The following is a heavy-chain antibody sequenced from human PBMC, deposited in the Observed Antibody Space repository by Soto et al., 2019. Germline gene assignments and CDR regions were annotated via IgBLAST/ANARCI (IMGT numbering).Heavy chain of an antibody. CDR2: INPNTGDT. D-gene: IGHD2-15*01. CDR3: ARGPGGPDGPGDY. V-gene: IGHV1-2*02. CDR1: GYSLTGYY. Sequence: ASVKVSCKASGYSLTGYYVHWVRQAPGQGLEWMGWINPNTGDTKYSQKFQGRVTITRDTSASTAYMELSSLRSEDTAVYYCARGPGGPDGPGDYWGQGTLVTVSS. J-gene: IGHJ4*02.